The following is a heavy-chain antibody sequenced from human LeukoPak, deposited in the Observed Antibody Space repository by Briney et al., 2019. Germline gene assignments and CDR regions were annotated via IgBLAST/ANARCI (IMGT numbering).Heavy chain of an antibody. CDR3: ARAETLYRDGYGYLY. D-gene: IGHD5-18*01. V-gene: IGHV3-30-3*01. CDR2: ISYDGSNK. J-gene: IGHJ4*02. Sequence: VRSLRLSCAASGFTFSSYAMHWVRQAPGKGLEWVAVISYDGSNKYYADSVKGRFTISRDNSKNTLYLQMNSLRAEDTAVYYCARAETLYRDGYGYLYWGQGTLVTVSS. CDR1: GFTFSSYA.